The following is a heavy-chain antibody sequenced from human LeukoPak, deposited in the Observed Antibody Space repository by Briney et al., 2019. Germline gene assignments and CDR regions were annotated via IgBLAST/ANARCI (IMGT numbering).Heavy chain of an antibody. J-gene: IGHJ5*02. V-gene: IGHV4-59*02. D-gene: IGHD6-6*01. CDR1: GGSVSSYY. CDR2: IHYSGTT. CDR3: ARGQLVRAGWFDP. Sequence: SETLSLTCTVSGGSVSSYYWTWLRQPPGKGLEWIAYIHYSGTTNYNPSLKSRVTISLDTSKNQSSLKLSSVTAADTAVYYCARGQLVRAGWFDPWGQGTLVTVSS.